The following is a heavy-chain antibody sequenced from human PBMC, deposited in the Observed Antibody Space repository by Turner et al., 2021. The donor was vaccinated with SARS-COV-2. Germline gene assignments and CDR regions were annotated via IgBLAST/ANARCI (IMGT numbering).Heavy chain of an antibody. D-gene: IGHD2-21*02. J-gene: IGHJ4*02. V-gene: IGHV1-24*01. CDR1: GYTLIDLS. CDR3: ATGYAYCGGDCSIHY. CDR2: FDPEDGET. Sequence: QVQLVQSGAEVKKPGASVKVSCKVSGYTLIDLSMHWVRQAPGKGPEWMGGFDPEDGETISAQKFQGRVTMTEDTSTDTAYMELSSLRSEDTAVYYCATGYAYCGGDCSIHYWGQGTLVTVSS.